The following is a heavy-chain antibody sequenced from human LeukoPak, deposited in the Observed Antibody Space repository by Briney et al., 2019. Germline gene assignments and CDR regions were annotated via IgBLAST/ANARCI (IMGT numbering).Heavy chain of an antibody. CDR3: ARATVLRFLEWLPVHDY. Sequence: ASVKVSCKASGYTFTSYGISWVRQAPGQGLEWMGRINAYNGNTNYAQKLQGRVTMTTDTSTSTAYMELRSLRSDDTAVYYCARATVLRFLEWLPVHDYWGQGTLVTVSS. V-gene: IGHV1-18*01. D-gene: IGHD3-3*01. J-gene: IGHJ4*02. CDR1: GYTFTSYG. CDR2: INAYNGNT.